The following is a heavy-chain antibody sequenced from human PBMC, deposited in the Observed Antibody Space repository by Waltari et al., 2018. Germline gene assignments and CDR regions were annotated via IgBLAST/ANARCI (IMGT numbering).Heavy chain of an antibody. CDR3: ARGSPSYWALGL. CDR2: INSAASTT. J-gene: IGHJ4*02. Sequence: EEQLVESGGGLVQPGGSLRLSCAASGFTFSNYSMHLVRQAPGKGPVWVSRINSAASTTNYADSVKGRFTISRDNAKNTLYLQMDSLRVEDTAVYYCARGSPSYWALGLWGQGILVTVSS. V-gene: IGHV3-74*01. CDR1: GFTFSNYS. D-gene: IGHD2-8*02.